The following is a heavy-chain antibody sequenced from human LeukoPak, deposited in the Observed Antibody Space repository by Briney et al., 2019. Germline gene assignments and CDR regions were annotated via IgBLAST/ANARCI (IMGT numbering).Heavy chain of an antibody. CDR3: ARDKSVGAIDY. J-gene: IGHJ4*02. V-gene: IGHV4-31*11. CDR2: IYYSGST. D-gene: IGHD1-26*01. CDR1: GGSFSGYY. Sequence: SETLSLTCAVYGGSFSGYYWSWIRQHPGKGLEWIGYIYYSGSTYYNPSLKSRVTISVDTSKNQFSLKLSSVTAADTAVYYCARDKSVGAIDYWGQGTLVTVSS.